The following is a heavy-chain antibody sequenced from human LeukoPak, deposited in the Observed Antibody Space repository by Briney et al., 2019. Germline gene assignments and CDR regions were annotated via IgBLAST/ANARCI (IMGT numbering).Heavy chain of an antibody. D-gene: IGHD3-3*01. CDR3: AREWRGAFDI. Sequence: GESLQISCEGSAYIFTDYWIGWVRQLPGKGLEWMGIIYPGDSDTTYSPSFQGQVTISADKSISTAYLQWSSLKASDTAMYYCAREWRGAFDIWGQGTMVTVSS. CDR1: AYIFTDYW. J-gene: IGHJ3*02. CDR2: IYPGDSDT. V-gene: IGHV5-51*01.